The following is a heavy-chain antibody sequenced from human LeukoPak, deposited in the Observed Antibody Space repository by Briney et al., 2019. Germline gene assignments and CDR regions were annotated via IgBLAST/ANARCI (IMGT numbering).Heavy chain of an antibody. Sequence: PGGSLRLSCAASGFTFSSYGMHWVRQAPGKGLEWVAVIWYDGSNKYYADSVKGRFTISRDNSKNTLYLQMNSLRAEDTAVYYCAREAYYYGSGSYAPVNYWGQGTLVTVSS. CDR3: AREAYYYGSGSYAPVNY. D-gene: IGHD3-10*01. J-gene: IGHJ4*02. CDR2: IWYDGSNK. V-gene: IGHV3-33*01. CDR1: GFTFSSYG.